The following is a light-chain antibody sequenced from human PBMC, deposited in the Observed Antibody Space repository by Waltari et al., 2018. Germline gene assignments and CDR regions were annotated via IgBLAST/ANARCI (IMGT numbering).Light chain of an antibody. Sequence: DIQMTQSPPSVSASVGDRITITCRACQGISNWLAWYQQKPGKAPKLLIYAASVLEIGVPSRFSGSGSGTDFTLTISSLQPEDFATYYCQQANGFLTFGQGTRLDI. CDR3: QQANGFLT. V-gene: IGKV1-12*01. CDR1: QGISNW. J-gene: IGKJ5*01. CDR2: AAS.